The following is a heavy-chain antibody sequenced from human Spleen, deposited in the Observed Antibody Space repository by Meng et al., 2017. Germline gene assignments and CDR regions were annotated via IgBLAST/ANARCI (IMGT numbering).Heavy chain of an antibody. J-gene: IGHJ4*02. D-gene: IGHD2-15*01. CDR3: AKDHDVVVVAATRLAGY. CDR1: GLTVSSNE. V-gene: IGHV3-38-3*01. CDR2: ISGDST. Sequence: GGSLRLSCAASGLTVSSNEMSWVRQAPGKGLEWVSSISGDSTYYADSVKGRFTISRDNSKNTLYLQMNSLRAEDTAVYYCAKDHDVVVVAATRLAGYWGQGTLVTVS.